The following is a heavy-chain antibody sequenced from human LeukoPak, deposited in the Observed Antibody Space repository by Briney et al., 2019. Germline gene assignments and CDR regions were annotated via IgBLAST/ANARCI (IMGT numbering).Heavy chain of an antibody. D-gene: IGHD6-6*01. Sequence: PSETLSLTCTVSGGSISSYYWSWIRQPPGKGLEWIGYIYYSGSTNYNPSLKSRVTISVDTSKNQFSLKLSSVTAADTAVYYCARDPYSSSSPWFDPWGQGTLVTVSS. CDR1: GGSISSYY. CDR2: IYYSGST. J-gene: IGHJ5*02. V-gene: IGHV4-59*01. CDR3: ARDPYSSSSPWFDP.